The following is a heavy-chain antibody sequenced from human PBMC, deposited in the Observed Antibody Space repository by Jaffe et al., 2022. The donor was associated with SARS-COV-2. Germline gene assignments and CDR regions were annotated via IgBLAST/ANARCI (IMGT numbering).Heavy chain of an antibody. CDR1: GFFFSGYA. CDR2: ISGNGGDT. J-gene: IGHJ4*02. CDR3: AGDAYGYKGYFDY. V-gene: IGHV3-23*01. D-gene: IGHD5-18*01. Sequence: EVQLLESGGALVQPGGSLRLSCAASGFFFSGYAMNWVRQAPGKGLEWVSAISGNGGDTYYADSVKGRFTISRDNSKNTVFLQMNSLRDEDTAVYFCAGDAYGYKGYFDYWGQGTLVTVSS.